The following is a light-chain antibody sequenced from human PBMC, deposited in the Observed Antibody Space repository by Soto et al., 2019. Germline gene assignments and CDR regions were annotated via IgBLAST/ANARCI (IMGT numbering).Light chain of an antibody. J-gene: IGKJ5*01. CDR3: QQYGSSPVT. CDR2: GAS. CDR1: QSVSRSY. V-gene: IGKV3-20*01. Sequence: EIVLTQSPGTLSLSPGERATLSCRASQSVSRSYLAWYQQKPGQAPRLLIYGASSRATGIADRFSGSGSGTDFTLTISRLEPEDFAVYYCQQYGSSPVTFGQGTRLEIK.